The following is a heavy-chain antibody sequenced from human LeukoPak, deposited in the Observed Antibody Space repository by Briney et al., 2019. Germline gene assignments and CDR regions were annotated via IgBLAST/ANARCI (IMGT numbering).Heavy chain of an antibody. CDR3: ARGRDYGDYLHSGEYGD. D-gene: IGHD4-17*01. Sequence: ASVKVSCKASGYTFTSYGISWVRQAPGQGLEWMGWMNPNSGNTGYAQKFQGRVTMTRNTSISTAYMELSSLRSEDTAVYYCARGRDYGDYLHSGEYGDWGQGTLVTVSS. J-gene: IGHJ4*02. CDR1: GYTFTSYG. V-gene: IGHV1-8*02. CDR2: MNPNSGNT.